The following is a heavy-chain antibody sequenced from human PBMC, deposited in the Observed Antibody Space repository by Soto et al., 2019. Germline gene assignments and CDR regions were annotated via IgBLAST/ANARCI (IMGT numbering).Heavy chain of an antibody. V-gene: IGHV1-69*06. Sequence: QVQLVQSGAEVKKPGSSVKVSCTASGGTFSSYAISWVRQAPGQGLEWMGGIIPIFGTANYAQKFQGRVTITADKSTSSGYMGLSSLRSEDTAVSYCARARGSNGYGNACFDYWGQGTLVTVSS. CDR3: ARARGSNGYGNACFDY. D-gene: IGHD5-12*01. CDR2: IIPIFGTA. CDR1: GGTFSSYA. J-gene: IGHJ4*02.